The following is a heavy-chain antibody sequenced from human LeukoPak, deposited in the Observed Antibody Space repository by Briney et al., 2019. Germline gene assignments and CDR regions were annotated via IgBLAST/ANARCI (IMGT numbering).Heavy chain of an antibody. J-gene: IGHJ6*03. V-gene: IGHV3-23*01. CDR2: ISGSGGST. CDR1: GFTFSSYA. Sequence: GGSLRLSCAASGFTFSSYAMSWVRQAPGKGLEWVSAISGSGGSTYYADSVKGGFTISRDNSKNTLYLQMNSLRAEDTAVYYCAKHGSGSYYYYYMDVWGKGTTVTVSS. D-gene: IGHD3-10*01. CDR3: AKHGSGSYYYYYMDV.